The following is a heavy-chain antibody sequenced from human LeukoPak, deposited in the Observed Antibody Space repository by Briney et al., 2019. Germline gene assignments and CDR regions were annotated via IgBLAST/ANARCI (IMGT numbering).Heavy chain of an antibody. D-gene: IGHD6-6*01. J-gene: IGHJ4*02. V-gene: IGHV4-39*07. CDR2: IYYSGST. Sequence: KPSETLSLTCTVSGGSISSSSYYWSWIRQPPGKGLEWIGSIYYSGSTYYNPSLKSRVTISVDTSKNQFSLKLSSVTAADTAVYYCARIEYSSSSAARDIDYWGQGTLVTVSS. CDR3: ARIEYSSSSAARDIDY. CDR1: GGSISSSSYY.